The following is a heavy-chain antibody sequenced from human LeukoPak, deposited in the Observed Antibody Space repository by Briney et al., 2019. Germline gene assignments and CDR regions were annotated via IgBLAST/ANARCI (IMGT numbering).Heavy chain of an antibody. Sequence: EASVKVSCKASGYTFTGYYIHWVRQAPGQGLEWMGWINPNSGGTNYAQKFQGRVTMTRDTSISTAYMEVSRLRSDDTAVYYCARTRLATGEGYLDYWGQGTLVTVSS. CDR1: GYTFTGYY. D-gene: IGHD7-27*01. V-gene: IGHV1-2*02. CDR3: ARTRLATGEGYLDY. CDR2: INPNSGGT. J-gene: IGHJ4*02.